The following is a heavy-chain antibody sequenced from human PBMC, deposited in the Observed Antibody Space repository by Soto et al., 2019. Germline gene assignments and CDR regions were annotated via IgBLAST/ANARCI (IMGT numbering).Heavy chain of an antibody. V-gene: IGHV3-23*01. CDR3: AKDPGTTYDYILAFDPCDI. J-gene: IGHJ3*02. CDR1: GFTFSSYA. D-gene: IGHD3-16*01. Sequence: EVQLLESGGGLVQPGGSLRLSCAASGFTFSSYAMSWVRQAPGKGLEWVSAISGSGGSTYYADSVKGRFTISRDNSKNTMYLQMNSLRAEETAVYYCAKDPGTTYDYILAFDPCDIWGQGTMVTVSS. CDR2: ISGSGGST.